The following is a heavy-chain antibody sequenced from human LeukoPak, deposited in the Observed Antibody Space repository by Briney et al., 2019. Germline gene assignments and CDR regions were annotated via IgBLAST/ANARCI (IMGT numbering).Heavy chain of an antibody. CDR3: VTGLWFGERDY. CDR1: GFTFSSYA. D-gene: IGHD3-10*01. V-gene: IGHV3-23*01. CDR2: ISGSGGST. Sequence: GGSLRLSCAASGFTFSSYAMSWVRQAPGKGLEWVSTISGSGGSTYYADSVKGRFTISRDNSKNTLYLQMNSLRAEDTAVYYCVTGLWFGERDYWGQGTLVTVSS. J-gene: IGHJ4*02.